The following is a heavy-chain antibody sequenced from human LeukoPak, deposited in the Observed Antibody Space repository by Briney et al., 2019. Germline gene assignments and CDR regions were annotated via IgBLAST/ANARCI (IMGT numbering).Heavy chain of an antibody. J-gene: IGHJ4*02. D-gene: IGHD1-26*01. Sequence: GGSLRLSCAASGFTFSGYAMSWVRQAPGKGLEWVSAISGSGGSTYYADSVKGRFTISRDNSKNTLYLQMNSLRAEDTAVYYWAKEEGGVTDFDYWGQGTLVTVSS. CDR2: ISGSGGST. CDR3: AKEEGGVTDFDY. CDR1: GFTFSGYA. V-gene: IGHV3-23*01.